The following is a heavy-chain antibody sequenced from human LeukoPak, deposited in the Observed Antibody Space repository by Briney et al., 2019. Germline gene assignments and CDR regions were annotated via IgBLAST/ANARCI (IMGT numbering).Heavy chain of an antibody. V-gene: IGHV1-18*01. CDR3: ARDVTYYYDSSGFDY. Sequence: ASVKVSCKASGYTFTSYGICWVRQAPGQGLEWMGWISAYNGNTNYAQKLQGRVTMTTDTSTSTAYMELRSLRSDDTAVYYCARDVTYYYDSSGFDYWGQGTLVTVSS. D-gene: IGHD3-22*01. CDR2: ISAYNGNT. CDR1: GYTFTSYG. J-gene: IGHJ4*02.